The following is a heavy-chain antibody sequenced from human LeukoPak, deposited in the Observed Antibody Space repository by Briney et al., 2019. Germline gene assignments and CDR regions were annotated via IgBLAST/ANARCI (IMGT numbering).Heavy chain of an antibody. CDR3: ASPRSRRITMVRGVWGTPFDI. J-gene: IGHJ3*02. D-gene: IGHD3-10*01. V-gene: IGHV4-39*07. CDR1: GVSISSSNSY. Sequence: SETLSLTCTVSGVSISSSNSYWGWIRQPPGKGLEWIGEINHSGSTNYNPSLKSRVTISVDTSKNQFSLKLSSVTAADTAVYYCASPRSRRITMVRGVWGTPFDIWGQGTMVTVSS. CDR2: INHSGST.